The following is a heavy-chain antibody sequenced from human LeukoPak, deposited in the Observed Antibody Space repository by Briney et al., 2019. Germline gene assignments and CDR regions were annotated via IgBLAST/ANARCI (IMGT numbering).Heavy chain of an antibody. D-gene: IGHD3-10*01. CDR3: AKDGPTDDNDHGSGSYRIFDY. J-gene: IGHJ4*02. V-gene: IGHV3-23*01. CDR1: GFTFSSYG. Sequence: GGSLRLSCAASGFTFSSYGMSWVRQAPGKGLEWVSAISGSGGSTYYADSVKGRFTISRDNSKNTLYLQMNSLRAEDTAVYYCAKDGPTDDNDHGSGSYRIFDYWGQGTLVTVSS. CDR2: ISGSGGST.